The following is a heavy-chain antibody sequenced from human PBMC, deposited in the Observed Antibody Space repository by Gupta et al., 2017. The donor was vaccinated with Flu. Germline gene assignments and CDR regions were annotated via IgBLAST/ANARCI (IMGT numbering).Heavy chain of an antibody. CDR1: GFSFTGYY. D-gene: IGHD2-15*01. Sequence: QVHLVQSGAELKKSGASVKISCNTSGFSFTGYYVHWVRQAPGQGLDWMGWINPDSGGTKYAPKFQDRVSLTRDTSIGSVYMELNGLRSDDTAVYYCARPGPFCSGEGCYSTALDYGMDVWGQGTTVTVSS. CDR3: ARPGPFCSGEGCYSTALDYGMDV. V-gene: IGHV1-2*02. J-gene: IGHJ6*02. CDR2: INPDSGGT.